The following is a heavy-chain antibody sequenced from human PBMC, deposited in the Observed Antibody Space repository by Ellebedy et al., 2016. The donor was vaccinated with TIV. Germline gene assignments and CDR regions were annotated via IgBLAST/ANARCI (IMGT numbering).Heavy chain of an antibody. CDR2: IYSDDRT. CDR3: ARGPYEFWSGPGGFDP. Sequence: GESLKISCTASGFTVGGKYMSWVRQAPGKGLEWISLIYSDDRTNYADSVKGRFTISRDNSKNTVHLQINSLRAEDTAVYYCARGPYEFWSGPGGFDPWGQGTLVTVSS. CDR1: GFTVGGKY. D-gene: IGHD3/OR15-3a*01. J-gene: IGHJ5*02. V-gene: IGHV3-53*01.